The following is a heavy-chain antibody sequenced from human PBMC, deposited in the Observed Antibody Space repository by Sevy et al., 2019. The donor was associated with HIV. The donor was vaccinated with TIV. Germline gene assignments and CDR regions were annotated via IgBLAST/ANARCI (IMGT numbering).Heavy chain of an antibody. V-gene: IGHV3-33*06. D-gene: IGHD6-13*01. CDR2: IWYDGSNK. J-gene: IGHJ4*02. CDR1: GFTFSSYG. Sequence: GGSLRLSCAASGFTFSSYGMHWVRQAPGKGLEWVAVIWYDGSNKYYADSVKGRFTISRDNSKNTLYLQMNSLRAEDTAVYYCAKDREGIAAAGTQGTGPDYCGQGTLVTVSS. CDR3: AKDREGIAAAGTQGTGPDY.